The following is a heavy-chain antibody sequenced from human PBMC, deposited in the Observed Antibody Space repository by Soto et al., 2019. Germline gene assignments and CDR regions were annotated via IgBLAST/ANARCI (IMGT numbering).Heavy chain of an antibody. D-gene: IGHD2-8*02. Sequence: EVQVVESGGGLVQPGRSLRLSCAASGFSFDDYAMHWVRQAPGKGLEWVSGISWNSGTIGYAESVKGRFTISRDNAKNSLYLQMNSLRAEDTALYYCTKRTGGTANGMGVWGQGTTVTVSS. CDR3: TKRTGGTANGMGV. CDR2: ISWNSGTI. V-gene: IGHV3-9*01. J-gene: IGHJ6*02. CDR1: GFSFDDYA.